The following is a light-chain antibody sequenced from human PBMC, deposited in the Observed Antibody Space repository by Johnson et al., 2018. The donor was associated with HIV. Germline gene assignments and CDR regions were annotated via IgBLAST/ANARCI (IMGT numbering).Light chain of an antibody. Sequence: QFVLTQPPSVSAAPGQMVSISCSGSSSNIGKNYVSWYQQFPGTAPKLLIHENKKRPSGIPDRFSGSKSGTSATLDITGLQTGDEADYYCGTWDSRLSAYVCETGTKVTVL. CDR3: GTWDSRLSAYV. CDR2: ENK. V-gene: IGLV1-51*02. J-gene: IGLJ1*01. CDR1: SSNIGKNY.